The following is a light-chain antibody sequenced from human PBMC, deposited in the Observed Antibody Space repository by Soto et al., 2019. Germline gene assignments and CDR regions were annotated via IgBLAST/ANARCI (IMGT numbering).Light chain of an antibody. Sequence: QSVLTQPPSVSEAPGQRVTISCTGSSSNIGAGYEAHWYQQVPGTAPKLLIYENNNRPSGVPDRFSGSKSGTSASLAITGLRAEDEAEYYCQSYDSSLSGYVFGTGTKLTVL. CDR3: QSYDSSLSGYV. CDR2: ENN. J-gene: IGLJ1*01. CDR1: SSNIGAGYE. V-gene: IGLV1-40*01.